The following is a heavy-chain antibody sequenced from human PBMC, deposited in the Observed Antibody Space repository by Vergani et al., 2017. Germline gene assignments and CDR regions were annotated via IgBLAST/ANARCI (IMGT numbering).Heavy chain of an antibody. D-gene: IGHD1-1*01. CDR3: SRQGMLTGSFYSY. Sequence: EVQLVQSGAELKKPGESLKISCKASGYRFTDYWIAWVRQIPGKGLEWMGIIFPGDSDTRYGPSFPGQVTISVDMSVSTTFLQWSSMQASDTAIYYCSRQGMLTGSFYSYWGQGSLVTVSS. J-gene: IGHJ4*02. V-gene: IGHV5-51*01. CDR2: IFPGDSDT. CDR1: GYRFTDYW.